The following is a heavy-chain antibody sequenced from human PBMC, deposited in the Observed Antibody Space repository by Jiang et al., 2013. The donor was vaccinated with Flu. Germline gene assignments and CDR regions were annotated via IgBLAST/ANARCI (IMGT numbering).Heavy chain of an antibody. CDR1: GGSFSGYY. Sequence: LLKPSETLSLTCAVYGGSFSGYYWSWIRQPPGKGLEWIGEINHSGSTNYNPSLKSRVTISVDTSKNQFSLKLSSVTAADTAVYYCARVPPRYGSGSYRFPDYWGQGTLVTVSS. CDR2: INHSGST. CDR3: ARVPPRYGSGSYRFPDY. D-gene: IGHD3-10*01. J-gene: IGHJ4*02. V-gene: IGHV4-34*01.